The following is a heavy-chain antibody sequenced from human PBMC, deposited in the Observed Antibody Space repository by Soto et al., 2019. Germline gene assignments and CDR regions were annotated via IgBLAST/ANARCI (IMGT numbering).Heavy chain of an antibody. Sequence: QVQLQESGPGLVKPSQTLSLTCTVSGGSISSGGYYWSWIRQHPGKGLEWIGYIYYSGSTYYNPSLKGRVTISVDTSKNQFSLKLSSVTAADTAVYYCARANPGPNYYGSGSIFRYWGQGTLVTVSS. CDR3: ARANPGPNYYGSGSIFRY. V-gene: IGHV4-31*03. D-gene: IGHD3-10*01. CDR2: IYYSGST. CDR1: GGSISSGGYY. J-gene: IGHJ4*02.